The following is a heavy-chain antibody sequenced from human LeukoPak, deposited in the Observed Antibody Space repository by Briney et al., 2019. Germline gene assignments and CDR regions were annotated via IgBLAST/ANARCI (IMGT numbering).Heavy chain of an antibody. J-gene: IGHJ4*02. CDR3: ARRRWDYYGSGSYFDF. V-gene: IGHV4-34*01. CDR1: GGSFSGYY. Sequence: PSETLSLTCGVYGGSFSGYYWSWIRQPPGKGLEWIGEINHSGSTNYNPSLKSRVIISVDTSKNQFSLKLTSVAAADTAVYYCARRRWDYYGSGSYFDFWGQGTLVTVSS. D-gene: IGHD3-10*01. CDR2: INHSGST.